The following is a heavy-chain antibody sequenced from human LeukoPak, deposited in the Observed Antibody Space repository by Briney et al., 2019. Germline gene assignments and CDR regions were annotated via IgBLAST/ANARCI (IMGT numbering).Heavy chain of an antibody. CDR1: GFTFSSYS. D-gene: IGHD5-24*01. V-gene: IGHV3-21*01. J-gene: IGHJ6*02. CDR2: ISSGSSYI. Sequence: GGSLRLSCAASGFTFSSYSMNWVRQAPGKGLEWVSSISSGSSYIYYADSVKGRFTISRDNAKNSLYLQMNSLRAEDTAVYYCAREVEMATGYYYYGMDVWGQGTTVTVSS. CDR3: AREVEMATGYYYYGMDV.